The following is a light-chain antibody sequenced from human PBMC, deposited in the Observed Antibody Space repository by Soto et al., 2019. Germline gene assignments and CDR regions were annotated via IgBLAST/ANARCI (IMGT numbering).Light chain of an antibody. J-gene: IGKJ1*01. CDR3: HHYPRT. V-gene: IGKV1-39*01. Sequence: DIQMTQSPSSLSASVGDRVTITCRASQTISNYLNWYQQKPGKAPNLLIYAASSLQSGVPSRFSGSGSGTEFTLTISSLQPDDFATYYCHHYPRTFGQGTKLDI. CDR1: QTISNY. CDR2: AAS.